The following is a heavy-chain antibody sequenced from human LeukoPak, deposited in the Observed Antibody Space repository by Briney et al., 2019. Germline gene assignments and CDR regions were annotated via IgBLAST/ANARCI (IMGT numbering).Heavy chain of an antibody. Sequence: GGSLRLSCAASGFTFSSYSMNWVRQAPGKGLEWVSSISSTSTFIYYADSVRGRFTISRDNSKNTVDVQMNSLRPEDTAVYYCTTGPQSGHYGPLSPAIFDYWGQGTLVTVSS. CDR1: GFTFSSYS. V-gene: IGHV3-21*01. CDR2: ISSTSTFI. J-gene: IGHJ4*02. D-gene: IGHD3-10*01. CDR3: TTGPQSGHYGPLSPAIFDY.